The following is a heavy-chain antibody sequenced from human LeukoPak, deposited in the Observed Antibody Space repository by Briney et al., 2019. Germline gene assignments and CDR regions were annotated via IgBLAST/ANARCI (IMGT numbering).Heavy chain of an antibody. D-gene: IGHD6-6*01. J-gene: IGHJ6*02. CDR3: ARVPPRGSSSWWESNYYYGMDV. Sequence: GASVKVSCKASGYTFTSYGISWVRQAPGQGLEWMGWISAYNGNTNYAQKLQGRVTMTTDTSTSTAYMELRSLRSEDTAVYYCARVPPRGSSSWWESNYYYGMDVWGQGTTVTVSS. CDR2: ISAYNGNT. V-gene: IGHV1-18*01. CDR1: GYTFTSYG.